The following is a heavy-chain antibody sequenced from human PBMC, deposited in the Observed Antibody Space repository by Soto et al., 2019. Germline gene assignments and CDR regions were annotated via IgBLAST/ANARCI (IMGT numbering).Heavy chain of an antibody. CDR2: INAGNGNT. CDR3: AWLVLPVVAAYYLDF. J-gene: IGHJ4*02. CDR1: GYTFTSYA. V-gene: IGHV1-3*01. Sequence: GASVKVSCKASGYTFTSYAMHWVRQAPGQRLEWMGWINAGNGNTKYSQKFQGRVTITRDTSASTAYMELSSLRSEDTAVYYCAWLVLPVVAAYYLDFRGQGTLVTVSS. D-gene: IGHD2-15*01.